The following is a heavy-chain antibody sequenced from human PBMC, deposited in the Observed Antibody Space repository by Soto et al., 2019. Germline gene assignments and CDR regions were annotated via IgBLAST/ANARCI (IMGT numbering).Heavy chain of an antibody. V-gene: IGHV1-18*04. CDR1: GYTFTSYG. Sequence: ASVKVSCKASGYTFTSYGISWVRQAPGQGREWMGWISAYNGNTNYAQKLQGRVTMTTDTSTSTAYMELRSLRSDDTAVYYCARDNTNDYVWGSYPPHLDYWGQGXLVTVSS. D-gene: IGHD3-16*02. J-gene: IGHJ4*02. CDR3: ARDNTNDYVWGSYPPHLDY. CDR2: ISAYNGNT.